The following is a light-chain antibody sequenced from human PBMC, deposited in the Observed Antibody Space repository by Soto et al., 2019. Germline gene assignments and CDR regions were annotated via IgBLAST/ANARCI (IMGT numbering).Light chain of an antibody. CDR3: QQYGSPGT. J-gene: IGKJ1*01. CDR1: QSVSNNY. CDR2: GAS. V-gene: IGKV3-20*01. Sequence: ELVLTQSPGTLSLSPGERATLSCRASQSVSNNYLAWYKQKPGQAPRLLIYGASNRATGIPDRFSGSGSGTDFTLTIRRLEPEDFAVYYCQQYGSPGTVGQGTKVDNK.